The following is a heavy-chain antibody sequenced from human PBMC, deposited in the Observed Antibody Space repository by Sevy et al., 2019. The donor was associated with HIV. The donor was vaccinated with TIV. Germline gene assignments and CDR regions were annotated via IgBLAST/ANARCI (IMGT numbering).Heavy chain of an antibody. CDR3: AKVAAVARGYLDY. CDR2: ISGSGAGT. J-gene: IGHJ4*02. V-gene: IGHV3-23*01. CDR1: GFTFSSFA. Sequence: GGSLRLSCEASGFTFSSFAMSWVRQAPGKGLEWVSAISGSGAGTDYADSVKGRFTVSRDNSKNTLYLQLNSLRAEDTAVYYCAKVAAVARGYLDYWGQGTLVTVSS. D-gene: IGHD6-19*01.